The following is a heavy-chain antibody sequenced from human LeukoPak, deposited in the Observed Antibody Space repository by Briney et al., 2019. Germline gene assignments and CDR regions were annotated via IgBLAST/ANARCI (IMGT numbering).Heavy chain of an antibody. CDR2: ISAYNGNT. D-gene: IGHD2-8*01. J-gene: IGHJ4*02. V-gene: IGHV1-18*01. CDR1: GYTFTSCG. CDR3: AREGYCTNGVCYSDY. Sequence: ASVKVSCKASGYTFTSCGISWVRQAPGQGLEWMGWISAYNGNTNYAQKLQGRVTMTTDTSTSTAYMELRSLRSDDTAVYYCAREGYCTNGVCYSDYWGQGTLVTVSS.